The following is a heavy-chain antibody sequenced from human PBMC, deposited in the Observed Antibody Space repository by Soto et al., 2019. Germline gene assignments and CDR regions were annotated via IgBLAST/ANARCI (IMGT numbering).Heavy chain of an antibody. CDR2: IPFDGSNQ. CDR3: VTALRSVDYLGAAEFDN. CDR1: EFTFSTYG. D-gene: IGHD1-26*01. V-gene: IGHV3-30*03. J-gene: IGHJ4*02. Sequence: QVQLEESGGGVVQPGSSLRLSCGASEFTFSTYGMHWVRQAPGKGLEWMAAIPFDGSNQYYADSVKGRFTISRDNSKHKLYLQLHSPRPPDTAVCYCVTALRSVDYLGAAEFDNWGQCALVTVAS.